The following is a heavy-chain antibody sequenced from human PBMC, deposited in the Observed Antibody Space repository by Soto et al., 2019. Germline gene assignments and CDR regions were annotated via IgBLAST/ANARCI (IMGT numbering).Heavy chain of an antibody. CDR1: GGSFSGYY. Sequence: QVQLQQWGAGLLKPSETLSLTCAVYGGSFSGYYWSWIRQPPGKGLEWIGEINHSGSTNYNPSLKSRATISVDTSKNQFSLKLSSVTAADTAVYYCARGGPTGVDYWGQGTLVTVSS. J-gene: IGHJ4*02. CDR3: ARGGPTGVDY. CDR2: INHSGST. V-gene: IGHV4-34*01.